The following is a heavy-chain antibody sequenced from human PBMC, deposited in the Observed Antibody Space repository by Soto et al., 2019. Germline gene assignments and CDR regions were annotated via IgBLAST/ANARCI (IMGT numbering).Heavy chain of an antibody. D-gene: IGHD3-22*01. CDR1: GFTFSSYD. J-gene: IGHJ4*02. CDR2: IGTAGDT. CDR3: ARAIGPTLFDY. V-gene: IGHV3-13*04. Sequence: GGSLRLSCSASGFTFSSYDMHWVRQGPGKGLEWVSAIGTAGDTNYAGSVKGRFTISRENAKNSLYLQMNSLRAGDTAIYFCARAIGPTLFDYWGQGTLFTVSS.